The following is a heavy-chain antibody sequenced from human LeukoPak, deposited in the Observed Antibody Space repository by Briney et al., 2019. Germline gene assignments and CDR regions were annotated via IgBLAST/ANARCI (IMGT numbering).Heavy chain of an antibody. CDR3: AREWLGYCSSTSCYTGAFDI. V-gene: IGHV1-2*02. D-gene: IGHD2-2*02. CDR2: INPNSGGT. Sequence: ASVKVSCKASGYTFTGYYMHWVRQAPGQGLEWMGWINPNSGGTNYAQKFQGRVTMTRDTSISTAYMELSRLRSDDTAVYYCAREWLGYCSSTSCYTGAFDIWGQGTMVTVSS. CDR1: GYTFTGYY. J-gene: IGHJ3*02.